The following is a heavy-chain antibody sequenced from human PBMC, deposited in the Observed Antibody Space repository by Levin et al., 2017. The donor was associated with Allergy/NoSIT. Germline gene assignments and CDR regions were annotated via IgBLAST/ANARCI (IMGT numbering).Heavy chain of an antibody. V-gene: IGHV3-49*03. J-gene: IGHJ6*03. CDR2: IRSKAYGGTT. Sequence: GESLKISCTASGFTFGDYAMSWFRQAPGKGLEWVGFIRSKAYGGTTEYAASVKGRFTISRDDSKSIAYLQMNSLKTEDTAVYYCTRDLYCSSTSCYSYRSRYYYYMDVWGKGTTVTVSS. CDR3: TRDLYCSSTSCYSYRSRYYYYMDV. CDR1: GFTFGDYA. D-gene: IGHD2-2*01.